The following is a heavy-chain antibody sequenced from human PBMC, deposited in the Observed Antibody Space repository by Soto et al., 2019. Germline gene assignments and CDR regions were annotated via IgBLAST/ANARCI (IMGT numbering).Heavy chain of an antibody. D-gene: IGHD3-16*01. J-gene: IGHJ4*02. V-gene: IGHV4-30-2*01. CDR2: IYHSGST. Sequence: PSETLSLTCAGSGGCIRSGRYSWSWIRQPPGKGLEWIGYIYHSGSTYYNPSLKSRVTISVDRSKNQFSLKLSSVTAADTAVYYCARSRGGGLYGYWGQGTLVTVSS. CDR1: GGCIRSGRYS. CDR3: ARSRGGGLYGY.